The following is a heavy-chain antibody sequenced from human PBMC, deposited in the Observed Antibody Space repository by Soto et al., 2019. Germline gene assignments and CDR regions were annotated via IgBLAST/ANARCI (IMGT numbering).Heavy chain of an antibody. J-gene: IGHJ4*02. D-gene: IGHD3-16*02. CDR2: ISGSGGST. V-gene: IGHV3-23*01. Sequence: PGGSLRLSCAASGFTFSSYAMSWVRQAPGKGLEWVSAISGSGGSTYYADSVKGRFTISRDNSKNTLYLQMNSLRAEDTAVYYCAKDRITFGGVIVIGPFDYWGQGTLVTISS. CDR3: AKDRITFGGVIVIGPFDY. CDR1: GFTFSSYA.